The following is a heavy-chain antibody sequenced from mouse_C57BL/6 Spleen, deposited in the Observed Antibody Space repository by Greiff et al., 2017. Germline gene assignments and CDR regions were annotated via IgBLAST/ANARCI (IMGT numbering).Heavy chain of an antibody. Sequence: EVNVVESGGGLVKPGGSLKLSCAASGFTFSSYTMSWVRQTPEKRLEWVATISGGGGNNYYPDSVKGRFTISRDNAKNTLYLQMSSLRSEDTALDYCARHGDGYDDWYFDVWGTGTTVTVSS. CDR1: GFTFSSYT. J-gene: IGHJ1*03. CDR2: ISGGGGNN. V-gene: IGHV5-9*01. D-gene: IGHD2-2*01. CDR3: ARHGDGYDDWYFDV.